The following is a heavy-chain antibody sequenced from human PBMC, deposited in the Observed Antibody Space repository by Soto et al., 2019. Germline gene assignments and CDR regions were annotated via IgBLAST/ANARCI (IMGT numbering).Heavy chain of an antibody. CDR2: IYHSGST. CDR3: ARSITFDWLSFDN. Sequence: KTSETLSLTCAVSGGSISRSNWWSWVRQPPGKGLEWIGEIYHSGSTDYHPSLKSRVTISVDKSKYQFYLKLTSLPAADTAVYYCARSITFDWLSFDNWGQGTLVTVSS. V-gene: IGHV4-4*02. D-gene: IGHD3-9*01. J-gene: IGHJ4*02. CDR1: GGSISRSNW.